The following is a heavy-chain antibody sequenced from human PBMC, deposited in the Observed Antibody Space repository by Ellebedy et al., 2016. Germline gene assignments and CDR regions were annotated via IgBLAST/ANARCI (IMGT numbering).Heavy chain of an antibody. CDR2: IIPIFGTA. CDR3: ARQDGSGSYSVPFDY. CDR1: GGTFSSYA. Sequence: SVKVSXKASGGTFSSYAISWVRQAPGQGLEWMGGIIPIFGTANYAQKFQGRVTITADESTSTAYMELSSLRSEDTAVYYCARQDGSGSYSVPFDYWGQGTLVTVSS. J-gene: IGHJ4*02. D-gene: IGHD3-10*01. V-gene: IGHV1-69*13.